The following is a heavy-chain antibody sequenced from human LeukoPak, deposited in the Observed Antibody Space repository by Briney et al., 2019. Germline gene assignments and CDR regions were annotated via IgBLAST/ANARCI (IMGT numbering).Heavy chain of an antibody. CDR2: IYTSGST. Sequence: SETLSLTCTVSGGSISSGSYYWSWIRQPAGKGLEWIGRIYTSGSTNYNPSLKSRVTISVDTSKNQFSLKLSSVTAADTAVYYCARHVQELERRRKWFDPWGQGTLVTVSS. J-gene: IGHJ5*02. CDR1: GGSISSGSYY. D-gene: IGHD1-1*01. CDR3: ARHVQELERRRKWFDP. V-gene: IGHV4-61*02.